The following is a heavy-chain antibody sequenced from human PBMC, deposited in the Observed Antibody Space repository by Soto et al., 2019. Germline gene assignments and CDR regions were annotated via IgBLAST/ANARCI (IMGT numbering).Heavy chain of an antibody. CDR2: ISGRGDST. J-gene: IGHJ4*02. D-gene: IGHD1-1*01. CDR3: AKDQGLDPFDY. V-gene: IGHV3-23*01. CDR1: GFTFSSYV. Sequence: EVQLLESGGGLVQPGGSLRLSCAASGFTFSSYVMSWVRQAPGKGLEWVSTISGRGDSTYYADSVKGRFTISRDNSRNTLYLQMNSLRAEDTAVYYCAKDQGLDPFDYWGQGTLVTVSS.